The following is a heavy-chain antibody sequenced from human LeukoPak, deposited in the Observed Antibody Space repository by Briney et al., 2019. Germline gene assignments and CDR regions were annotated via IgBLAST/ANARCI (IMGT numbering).Heavy chain of an antibody. V-gene: IGHV3-11*04. CDR2: ISSSGSTI. Sequence: PGRSLRLSCAASGFTFSDYYMSWIRQAPGKGLEWVSYISSSGSTIYYADSVKGRFTISRDNAKNSLYLQMNSLRAEDTAVYYCAREGCSSTSCYPDYWGQGTLVTVSS. D-gene: IGHD2-2*01. CDR1: GFTFSDYY. CDR3: AREGCSSTSCYPDY. J-gene: IGHJ4*02.